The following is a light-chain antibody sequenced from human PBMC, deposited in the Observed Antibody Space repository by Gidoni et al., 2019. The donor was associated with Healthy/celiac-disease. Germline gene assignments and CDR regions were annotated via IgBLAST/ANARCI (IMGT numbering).Light chain of an antibody. V-gene: IGKV3-20*01. CDR2: GAS. CDR1: QSVSSSY. J-gene: IGKJ4*01. Sequence: EIVLMQSPGTLSLSPGERATLSCRASQSVSSSYLAWYQQKPGQAPRLLIYGASSGSGTDFTITISRLEPEDFAVYYCKQYGSSPTLTFGGGTKVEIK. CDR3: KQYGSSPTLT.